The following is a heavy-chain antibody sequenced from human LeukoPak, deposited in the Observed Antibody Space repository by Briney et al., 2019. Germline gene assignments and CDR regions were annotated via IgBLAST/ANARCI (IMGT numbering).Heavy chain of an antibody. Sequence: PSETLSLTCTVSGGSISSNVYYWSWIRQPPGKGLEWIGYIYYTGSTYYNPSLKSRVTISVDTSKNQFSLKLSSVTAADTAVYYCARVGAPESPLDYWGQGTLVTVSS. D-gene: IGHD1-26*01. CDR2: IYYTGST. J-gene: IGHJ4*02. CDR1: GGSISSNVYY. CDR3: ARVGAPESPLDY. V-gene: IGHV4-30-4*01.